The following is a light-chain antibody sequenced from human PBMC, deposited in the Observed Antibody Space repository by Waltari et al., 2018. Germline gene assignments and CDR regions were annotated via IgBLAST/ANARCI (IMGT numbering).Light chain of an antibody. CDR2: AAS. CDR1: QSLSRN. Sequence: EILMTQSPGTLSVSPGETATLSCRASQSLSRNLAWYQLKPGQAPRLLIYAASTRATGIPARLSGSGSGTEFTLTISSLQSEDFAVYYCQQYNDWPPLTFGGGTKVEIK. J-gene: IGKJ4*01. CDR3: QQYNDWPPLT. V-gene: IGKV3-15*01.